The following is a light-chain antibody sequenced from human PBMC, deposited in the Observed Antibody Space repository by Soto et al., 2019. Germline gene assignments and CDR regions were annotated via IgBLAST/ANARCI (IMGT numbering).Light chain of an antibody. V-gene: IGKV3-20*01. CDR3: QQYGGSPPT. CDR1: QIVSSSY. Sequence: EIVLTQSPGTLSLSPGERATLSCRASQIVSSSYLAWYQQKPGQAPSLLIFGASSRATGTPDRFSGSGSGTDFTLIISRLEPEDSAVYHCQQYGGSPPTFGQGTKVEIK. CDR2: GAS. J-gene: IGKJ1*01.